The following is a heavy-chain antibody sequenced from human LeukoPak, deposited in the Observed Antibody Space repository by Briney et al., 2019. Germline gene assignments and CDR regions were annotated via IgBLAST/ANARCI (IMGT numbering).Heavy chain of an antibody. CDR3: ARDLWWLRSPDY. CDR2: FSGNGGGT. CDR1: GFTFSSYW. D-gene: IGHD5-12*01. V-gene: IGHV3-21*01. Sequence: GGSLRLSCAASGFTFSSYWMHWVRQAPGKGLEWVSSFSGNGGGTYYGDSVKGRFTISRDNAKNSLYLQMNSLRAEDTAVYYCARDLWWLRSPDYWGQGTLVTVSS. J-gene: IGHJ4*02.